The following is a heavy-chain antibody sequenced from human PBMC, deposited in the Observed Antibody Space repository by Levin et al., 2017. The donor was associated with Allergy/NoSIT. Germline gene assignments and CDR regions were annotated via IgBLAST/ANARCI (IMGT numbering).Heavy chain of an antibody. J-gene: IGHJ5*02. CDR2: INHSGST. CDR1: GGSFSGYY. D-gene: IGHD2-15*01. V-gene: IGHV4-34*01. CDR3: ARGGNCSGGSCGFDP. Sequence: SETLSLTCAVYGGSFSGYYWSWIRQPPGKGLEWIGEINHSGSTNYNPSLKSRVTISVDTSKNQFSLKLSSVTAADTAVYYCARGGNCSGGSCGFDPWGQGTLVTVSS.